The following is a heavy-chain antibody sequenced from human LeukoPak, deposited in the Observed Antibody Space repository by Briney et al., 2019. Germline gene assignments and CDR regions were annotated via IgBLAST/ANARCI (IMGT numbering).Heavy chain of an antibody. CDR1: GFTFSSYS. CDR2: ISSGGDYI. V-gene: IGHV3-21*01. Sequence: PGGSLRLSCAASGFTFSSYSMNWVRQAPGKGLEWVSSISSGGDYIYYADSVKGRFTISRDNAKNSLYLQMNSLRAEDTAVYYCARGGEATGAFDYWGQGTLVTVSS. J-gene: IGHJ4*02. CDR3: ARGGEATGAFDY. D-gene: IGHD3-16*01.